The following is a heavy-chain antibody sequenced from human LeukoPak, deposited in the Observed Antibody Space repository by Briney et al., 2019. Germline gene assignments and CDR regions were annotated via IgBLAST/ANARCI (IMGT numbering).Heavy chain of an antibody. Sequence: SVKVSCKASGGTFSSYAVSCVRQAPGQGLEWMGGIIPIFGTANYAQKFQGRVTLTADESTSTAYMELSSLRSEDTAVYYCARGLIAAGPLSSTGGNYGMDVWGKGTTVTVSS. CDR1: GGTFSSYA. CDR2: IIPIFGTA. V-gene: IGHV1-69*13. J-gene: IGHJ6*04. D-gene: IGHD6-13*01. CDR3: ARGLIAAGPLSSTGGNYGMDV.